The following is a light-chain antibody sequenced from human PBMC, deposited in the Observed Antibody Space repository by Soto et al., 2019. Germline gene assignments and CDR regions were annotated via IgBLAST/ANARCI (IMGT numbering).Light chain of an antibody. CDR2: GNS. Sequence: QSVLTQPPSVSWAPGQRVTISCTGSSSNIGAGYDVHWYQQLPGTAPKLLIYGNSNRPSGVPDRFSGSKSGTSASLAITGLQAEDEADYYSQSYDSSLSALYGTGTKVTVL. CDR3: QSYDSSLSAL. J-gene: IGLJ1*01. V-gene: IGLV1-40*01. CDR1: SSNIGAGYD.